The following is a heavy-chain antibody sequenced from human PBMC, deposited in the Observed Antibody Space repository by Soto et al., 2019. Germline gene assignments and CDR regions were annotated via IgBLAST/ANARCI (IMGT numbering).Heavy chain of an antibody. CDR2: IYHSGST. Sequence: SETLSLTCAVSGGSISSSNWWSWVRQPPGKGLEWIGEIYHSGSTNYNPSLKSRVTISVDKSKNQFSLKLSSVTAADTAVYYCARARASGIFPVGYYYYYGMDVWGQGTTVTVSS. CDR3: ARARASGIFPVGYYYYYGMDV. CDR1: GGSISSSNW. V-gene: IGHV4-4*02. J-gene: IGHJ6*02. D-gene: IGHD1-26*01.